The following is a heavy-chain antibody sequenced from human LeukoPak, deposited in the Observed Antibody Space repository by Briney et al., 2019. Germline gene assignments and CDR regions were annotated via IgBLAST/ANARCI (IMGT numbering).Heavy chain of an antibody. D-gene: IGHD3-22*01. CDR3: ARDYDSSGYYDY. CDR1: GFTFSSYA. J-gene: IGHJ4*02. CDR2: ISYDGSNK. Sequence: GRSLRLSCAASGFTFSSYAMHWVRQAPGKGLEWVAVISYDGSNKYYADSVKGRFTISRDNSKNTLYLQMNSLRAEDTAVYYCARDYDSSGYYDYWGQGTLVTVSS. V-gene: IGHV3-30-3*01.